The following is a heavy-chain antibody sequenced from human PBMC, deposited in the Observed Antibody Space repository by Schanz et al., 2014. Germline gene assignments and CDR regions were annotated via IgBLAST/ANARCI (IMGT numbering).Heavy chain of an antibody. CDR2: IGGSGDST. CDR1: GFTFSSYA. Sequence: VQLVESGGGVVQPGRSLRLSCSASGFTFSSYAMSWVRQAPGKGLEWVSGIGGSGDSTHYADSVKGRFIISRDNSKNTLYRQVNSLRAEDTAVYYCAKHVRSLTGNDYWGQGTLVTVSS. CDR3: AKHVRSLTGNDY. V-gene: IGHV3-23*04. D-gene: IGHD3-9*01. J-gene: IGHJ4*02.